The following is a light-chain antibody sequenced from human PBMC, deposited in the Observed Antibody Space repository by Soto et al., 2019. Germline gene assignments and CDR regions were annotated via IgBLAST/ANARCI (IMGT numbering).Light chain of an antibody. V-gene: IGKV3-20*01. J-gene: IGKJ5*01. Sequence: EIVLTQSPGTLSLSPGERATFSCRASQSVTSNYLAWYQQKPGQAPRLLIYGASSRATGIPDRFSGSGSGTDFTLTISRLEPEDFAVYYCQHYSSSPPLITFGQGTRLEIK. CDR3: QHYSSSPPLIT. CDR1: QSVTSNY. CDR2: GAS.